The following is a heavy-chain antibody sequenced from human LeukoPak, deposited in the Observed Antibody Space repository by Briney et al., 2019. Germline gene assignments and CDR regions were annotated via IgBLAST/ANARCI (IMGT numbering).Heavy chain of an antibody. CDR3: ARAALTYYYGSGTNLGY. CDR2: INSDGSST. CDR1: GFTFSTYW. J-gene: IGHJ4*02. Sequence: GGSLRLSCAASGFTFSTYWMHWVRQAPGKGLVWASCINSDGSSTTYADSVKGRFTISRDNAKNTLYLQMNSLRAEDTAVYYCARAALTYYYGSGTNLGYWGQGTLVTVSS. D-gene: IGHD3-10*01. V-gene: IGHV3-74*01.